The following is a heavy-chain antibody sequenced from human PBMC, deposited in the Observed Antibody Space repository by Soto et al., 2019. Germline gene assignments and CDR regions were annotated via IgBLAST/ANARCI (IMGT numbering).Heavy chain of an antibody. CDR3: TTGPNLRPLAAFDI. CDR2: SKSKSDGGTT. J-gene: IGHJ3*02. CDR1: GFTFTNAW. V-gene: IGHV3-15*01. Sequence: VQLVESGGGLVKPGGSLRLSCAASGFTFTNAWMTWVRQGPGKGLEWVGRSKSKSDGGTTDYAAPVKGRFTISRDDSKNTLYLQMNSLNTEDTAVYYCTTGPNLRPLAAFDIWGQGTVVTVSS.